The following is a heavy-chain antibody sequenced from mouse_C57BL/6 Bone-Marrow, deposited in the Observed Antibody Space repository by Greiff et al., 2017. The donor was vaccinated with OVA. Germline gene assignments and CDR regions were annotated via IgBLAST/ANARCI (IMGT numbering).Heavy chain of an antibody. CDR2: IFPGSGST. J-gene: IGHJ1*03. V-gene: IGHV1-75*01. Sequence: QVQLQQSGPELVKPGASVKISCKASGYTFTDYYINWVKQRPGQGLEWIGWIFPGSGSTYYNEKFKGKATLTVDKSSSTAYMLLSSLTSEDSAVYFCASRDYYGSSYGYFDVWGTGTTVTVSS. CDR1: GYTFTDYY. CDR3: ASRDYYGSSYGYFDV. D-gene: IGHD1-1*01.